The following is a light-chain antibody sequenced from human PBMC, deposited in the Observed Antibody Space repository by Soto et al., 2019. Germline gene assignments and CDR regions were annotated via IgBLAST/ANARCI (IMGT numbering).Light chain of an antibody. CDR1: SSNIGGNS. V-gene: IGLV1-51*01. J-gene: IGLJ1*01. CDR3: GSWDSSVSAYV. Sequence: QSVLTQPPSVSAAPGQKVTISCSGSSSNIGGNSVSWYQQLPGTAPKLLIYDDNKRPSAIPDRFSGSNSGTSATLGITGFQTEDEADYYCGSWDSSVSAYVFGTGTKVTVL. CDR2: DDN.